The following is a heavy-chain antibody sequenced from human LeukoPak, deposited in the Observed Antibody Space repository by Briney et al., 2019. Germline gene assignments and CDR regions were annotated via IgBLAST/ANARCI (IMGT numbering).Heavy chain of an antibody. CDR3: ARAPEYGLYYFDY. CDR2: IYYSRST. CDR1: GGSISSGSYY. J-gene: IGHJ4*02. Sequence: PSETLSLTCTVSGGSISSGSYYWGWIRQPPGKGLEWIGSIYYSRSTYYNPSLKSRVTISVDTSKNQFSLKLSSVAAADTAVYYCARAPEYGLYYFDYWGQGTLVTVSS. D-gene: IGHD1-14*01. V-gene: IGHV4-39*07.